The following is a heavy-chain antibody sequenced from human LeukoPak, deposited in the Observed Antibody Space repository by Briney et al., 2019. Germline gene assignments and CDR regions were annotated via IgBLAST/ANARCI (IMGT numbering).Heavy chain of an antibody. D-gene: IGHD2-21*02. V-gene: IGHV4-59*01. CDR1: GGSISTYY. CDR2: IYYSGGT. CDR3: ARATIYCGGDCYQGALDI. Sequence: SETLSLTCTVSGGSISTYYWSWIRQPPGKGLEWIGYIYYSGGTNYNPSLKSRVTISVDTSKNQFSLNLNSVTAADTAVYYCARATIYCGGDCYQGALDIWGQGTMVTVSS. J-gene: IGHJ3*02.